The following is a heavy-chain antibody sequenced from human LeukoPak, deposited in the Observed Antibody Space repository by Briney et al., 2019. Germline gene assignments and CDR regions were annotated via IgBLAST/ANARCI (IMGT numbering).Heavy chain of an antibody. J-gene: IGHJ4*02. V-gene: IGHV6-1*01. CDR3: ARAGGDSWYFDY. CDR1: GDSVSSSSAA. CDR2: TYYRSKWYS. D-gene: IGHD2-21*02. Sequence: SQTLSLTCAISGDSVSSSSAAWNWIRQSPSRGLEWLGRTYYRSKWYSDYAVSVKSRITINADTSKNQFSLHLNSVTPEDTGVYYCARAGGDSWYFDYWGQGTLVTVSS.